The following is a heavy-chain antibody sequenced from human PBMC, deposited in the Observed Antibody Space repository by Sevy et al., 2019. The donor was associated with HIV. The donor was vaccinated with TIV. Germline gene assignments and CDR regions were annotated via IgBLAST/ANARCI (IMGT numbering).Heavy chain of an antibody. CDR1: GFTFCSYW. CDR2: IKKDGSVK. D-gene: IGHD3-3*01. CDR3: ARWRGAQSESDY. Sequence: GGSLRLSCAASGFTFCSYWMSWVRQAPGKGLEWVADIKKDGSVKLYADAVKGRFTISRDNAENSVDLQMKSLRAEDTAVYFCARWRGAQSESDYWGQGTRVTVSS. J-gene: IGHJ4*02. V-gene: IGHV3-7*01.